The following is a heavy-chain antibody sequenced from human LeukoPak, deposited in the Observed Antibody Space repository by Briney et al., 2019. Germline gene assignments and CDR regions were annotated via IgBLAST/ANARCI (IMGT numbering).Heavy chain of an antibody. CDR1: GYTFSNYG. V-gene: IGHV1-18*01. D-gene: IGHD2-2*01. J-gene: IGHJ6*03. CDR3: ARIVVVPAALGKNYYYYMDV. CDR2: ISTYNGNT. Sequence: GASVKVSCKASGYTFSNYGISWVRQAPGQALAWMGWISTYNGNTNYAQKLQGRVTMTTDTSTSTAYMELRSLRSDDTAVYYCARIVVVPAALGKNYYYYMDVWGKGTTVTISS.